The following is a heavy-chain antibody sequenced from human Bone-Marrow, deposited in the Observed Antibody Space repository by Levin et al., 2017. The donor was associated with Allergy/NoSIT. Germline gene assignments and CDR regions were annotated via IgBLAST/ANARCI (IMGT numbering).Heavy chain of an antibody. V-gene: IGHV1-69*13. CDR1: GGTFSGYA. J-gene: IGHJ6*02. Sequence: ASVKVSCRASGGTFSGYAFSWVRQAPGQGLEWMGGIIPMFGTTNYAQKFQGRVTITADESTSTIYMALSSLRSEDTAFYYCARDGYGGSYYQREYGMDVWGQGTTVTVSS. CDR3: ARDGYGGSYYQREYGMDV. CDR2: IIPMFGTT. D-gene: IGHD1-26*01.